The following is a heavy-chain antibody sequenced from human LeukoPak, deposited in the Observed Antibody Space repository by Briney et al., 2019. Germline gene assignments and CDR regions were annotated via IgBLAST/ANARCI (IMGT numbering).Heavy chain of an antibody. D-gene: IGHD3-22*01. V-gene: IGHV3-30-3*01. CDR2: ISYDGGNK. J-gene: IGHJ5*02. CDR1: GFTFSSYA. Sequence: GGSLRLSCAASGFTFSSYAMSWVRQAPGKGLEWVAVISYDGGNKYYADSVKGRFTISRDNSKNTLYLQMNSLRAEDTAVYYCARSGYYDSNWFDPWGQGTLVTVSS. CDR3: ARSGYYDSNWFDP.